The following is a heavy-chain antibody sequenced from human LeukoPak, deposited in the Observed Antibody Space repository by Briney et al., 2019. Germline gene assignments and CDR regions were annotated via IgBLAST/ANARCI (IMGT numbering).Heavy chain of an antibody. CDR3: ARGRILRFLEWSHSYYYXXXDV. J-gene: IGHJ6*02. D-gene: IGHD3-3*01. CDR2: INRSGST. CDR1: GGSFSGYY. Sequence: PSETLSLTCAVYGGSFSGYYWSWIRQPPGKGLEWIGEINRSGSTNYNPSLKSRVTISVDTSKNQFSLKLSSVTAADTAVYYCARGRILRFLEWSHSYYYXXXDVWGQGTTVTVSS. V-gene: IGHV4-34*01.